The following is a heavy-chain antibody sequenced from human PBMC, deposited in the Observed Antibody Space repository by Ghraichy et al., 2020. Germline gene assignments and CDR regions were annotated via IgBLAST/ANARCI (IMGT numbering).Heavy chain of an antibody. D-gene: IGHD3-10*01. V-gene: IGHV3-30*04. CDR1: GFTFSSYA. J-gene: IGHJ4*02. CDR2: ISYDRSDK. Sequence: GGSLRLSCAASGFTFSSYAMHWVRQAPGKGLEWVAFISYDRSDKDYADSVKGRFTISRDNSKNTLDLQMNTLRAEDTAVYCCARDNIAGLSGLLDYWGQGTLVTVSS. CDR3: ARDNIAGLSGLLDY.